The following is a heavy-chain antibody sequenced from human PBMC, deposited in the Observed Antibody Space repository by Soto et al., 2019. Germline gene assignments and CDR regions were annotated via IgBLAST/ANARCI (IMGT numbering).Heavy chain of an antibody. V-gene: IGHV5-51*01. D-gene: IGHD2-8*01. CDR2: IYPGDSDT. J-gene: IGHJ3*02. CDR1: WCRFASLW. Sequence: WCRFASLWSRRIIQKQRKGREWLGIIYPGDSDTRYSPSFQGQVTISADKSISTAYLQWSSLKASDPAMYYGARCGRWSPHAFDIWGKGSMVTVTS. CDR3: ARCGRWSPHAFDI.